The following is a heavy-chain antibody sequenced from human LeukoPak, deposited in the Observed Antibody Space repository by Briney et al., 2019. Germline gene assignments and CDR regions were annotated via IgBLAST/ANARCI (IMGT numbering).Heavy chain of an antibody. J-gene: IGHJ4*02. Sequence: SETLSLTCAVYGGSFSGYYWSWIRQPPGKGLEWIGEINHSGSTNYNPSLKSRVTISVDTSKNQFSLKLSSVTAADTAVYYCARGSQELRYSDYWGQGTLVTVSS. CDR1: GGSFSGYY. V-gene: IGHV4-34*01. CDR3: ARGSQELRYSDY. CDR2: INHSGST. D-gene: IGHD3-9*01.